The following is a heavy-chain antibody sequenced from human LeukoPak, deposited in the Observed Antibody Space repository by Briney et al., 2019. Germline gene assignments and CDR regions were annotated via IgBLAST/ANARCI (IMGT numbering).Heavy chain of an antibody. V-gene: IGHV4-59*01. J-gene: IGHJ5*02. CDR2: IYHSGST. D-gene: IGHD6-6*01. CDR1: GGSISSYY. CDR3: ARDLGSIAARPIPQRTHWFDP. Sequence: SETLSLTCSVSGGSISSYYWSWIRQSPGKGLEWIGYIYHSGSTNYNPSLKSRVTISVDTSKNQFSLKLSSVTAADTAVYYCARDLGSIAARPIPQRTHWFDPWGQGTLVTVSS.